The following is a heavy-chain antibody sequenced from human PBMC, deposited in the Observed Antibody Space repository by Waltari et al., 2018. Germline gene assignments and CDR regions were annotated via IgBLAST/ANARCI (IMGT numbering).Heavy chain of an antibody. CDR2: IKSTGSTI. D-gene: IGHD4-17*01. Sequence: STYSMNGVRQAPGKGLEWISYIKSTGSTIHYADSVKGRFTISRDNAKNSLYLQMNSLRDEDTAVYYCARGLGDYTYWGQGTLVTVSS. J-gene: IGHJ4*02. CDR1: STYS. CDR3: ARGLGDYTY. V-gene: IGHV3-48*02.